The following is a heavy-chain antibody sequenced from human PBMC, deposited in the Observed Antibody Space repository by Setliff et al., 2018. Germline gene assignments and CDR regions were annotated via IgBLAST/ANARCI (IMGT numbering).Heavy chain of an antibody. CDR2: IYHKGRT. V-gene: IGHV4-38-2*01. D-gene: IGHD3-3*01. CDR3: AGPRSDVLDSPFDPFDS. Sequence: PSETLSLTCDVSGASISSGHYWGWIRQPPGKGLEWIATIYHKGRTYFNPSLQSRVTMSLDRSKNQFSLRLTSVTASDTAVYYCAGPRSDVLDSPFDPFDSWGHGTRVTVSS. CDR1: GASISSGHY. J-gene: IGHJ3*02.